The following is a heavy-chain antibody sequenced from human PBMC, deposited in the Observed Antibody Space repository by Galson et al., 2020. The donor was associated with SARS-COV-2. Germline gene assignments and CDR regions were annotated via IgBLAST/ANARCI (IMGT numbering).Heavy chain of an antibody. CDR1: GGSFSGYY. V-gene: IGHV4-34*01. D-gene: IGHD5-18*01. J-gene: IGHJ4*02. CDR3: ARGGQLWFPVYFDY. Sequence: SQASETLSLTCAVYGGSFSGYYWSWIRQPPGKGLEWIGEINHSGSTNYNPSLKSRVTISVDTSKNQFSLKLSSVTAADTAVYYCARGGQLWFPVYFDYWGQGTLVTVSS. CDR2: INHSGST.